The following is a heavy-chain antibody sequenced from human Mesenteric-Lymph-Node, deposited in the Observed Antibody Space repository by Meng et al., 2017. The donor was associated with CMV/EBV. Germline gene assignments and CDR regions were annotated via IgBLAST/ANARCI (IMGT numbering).Heavy chain of an antibody. CDR3: ARDRGTGSHSWFDP. D-gene: IGHD1-26*01. V-gene: IGHV6-1*01. J-gene: IGHJ5*02. Sequence: DTVYSNSADWNWLGQSASRGVEWLRRSYCRYKWYKDYALYVKSRITINPDTSKNQFSLQLNSVTPDDTAVYYCARDRGTGSHSWFDPWGQGTLVTVSS. CDR2: SYCRYKWYK. CDR1: DTVYSNSAD.